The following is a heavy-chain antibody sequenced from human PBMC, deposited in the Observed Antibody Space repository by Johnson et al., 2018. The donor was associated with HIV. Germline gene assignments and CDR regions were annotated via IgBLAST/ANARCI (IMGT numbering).Heavy chain of an antibody. Sequence: QVHLVESVGGVVQPGRSLRLSCAASGFTFSSYGMHWVRQAPGKGLEWVAVISYDGSNKYYADSVKGRFTISRDNSKNTLYLQMNSLRAEDTAVYYCAKVGGYSYGESWGQGTMVTVSS. CDR3: AKVGGYSYGES. CDR2: ISYDGSNK. J-gene: IGHJ3*01. D-gene: IGHD5-18*01. CDR1: GFTFSSYG. V-gene: IGHV3-30*18.